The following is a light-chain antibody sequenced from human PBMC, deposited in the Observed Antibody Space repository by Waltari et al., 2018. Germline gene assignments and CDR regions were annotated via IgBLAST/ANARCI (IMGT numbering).Light chain of an antibody. Sequence: DIQMNQSPSSLSASVGDRVTITCQASQAINNHLNWYQQKPGKAPELLIYDVSKLETGVPSRFGGSGSGTDFSFTISSPQPEDIATYYCQQYDNLVTFGGGTRV. CDR2: DVS. V-gene: IGKV1-33*01. CDR3: QQYDNLVT. CDR1: QAINNH. J-gene: IGKJ4*01.